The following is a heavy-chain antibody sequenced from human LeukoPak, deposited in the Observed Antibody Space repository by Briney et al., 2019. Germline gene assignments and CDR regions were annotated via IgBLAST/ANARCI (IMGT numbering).Heavy chain of an antibody. D-gene: IGHD1-26*01. V-gene: IGHV3-74*01. CDR2: IIIDASST. J-gene: IGHJ5*02. CDR3: GRARAGGSYTWFDP. Sequence: GGSLRLSCAASGFTFSSYWMHWVRQAPGKGLVWVSRIIIDASSTSNAGSVKGRLTTSTDNPKKPLYRQGNTLRAEDTAVYYCGRARAGGSYTWFDPWGQGALVTVSS. CDR1: GFTFSSYW.